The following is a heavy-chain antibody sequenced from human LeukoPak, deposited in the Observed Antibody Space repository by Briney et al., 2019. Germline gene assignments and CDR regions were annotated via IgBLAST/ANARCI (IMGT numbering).Heavy chain of an antibody. D-gene: IGHD3-22*01. V-gene: IGHV4-30-4*01. CDR3: AKLSVGLLFHAFDI. CDR2: IYYSGST. Sequence: SETLSLTCTVSGGSISSGDYYWSWIRQPPGKGLEWIGYIYYSGSTYYNPSLKSRVTISVDTSKNQFSLKLSSVTAADTAVYYCAKLSVGLLFHAFDIWGQGTMVTVSS. CDR1: GGSISSGDYY. J-gene: IGHJ3*02.